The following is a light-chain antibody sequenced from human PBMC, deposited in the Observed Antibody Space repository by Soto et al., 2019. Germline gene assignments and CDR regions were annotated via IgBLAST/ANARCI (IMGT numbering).Light chain of an antibody. CDR1: ESVGSN. J-gene: IGKJ2*01. CDR3: QQYYKWPPET. V-gene: IGKV3-15*01. CDR2: GAS. Sequence: VITQSPATLSVSSGERARPFVRASESVGSNLAWYQQKPGQAPRLLIHGASKRATGITARFSGSGSGTEFTLTISSLQSEDFAVYYCQQYYKWPPETFGQGTKVDI.